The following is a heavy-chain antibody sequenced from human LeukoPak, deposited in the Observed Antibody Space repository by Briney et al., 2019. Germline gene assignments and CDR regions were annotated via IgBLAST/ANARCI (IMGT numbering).Heavy chain of an antibody. V-gene: IGHV3-7*01. CDR1: GFTFSSYW. Sequence: TGGSLRLSCAASGFTFSSYWMSWVRQAPGKGLEWVANIKQEGSEKYYVDSVKGRFTISRDNAKNSLYLQMNSLRAEDTAVYYCARDYRELVVAATGRTYYYYYGMDVWGQGTTVTVSS. CDR2: IKQEGSEK. CDR3: ARDYRELVVAATGRTYYYYYGMDV. D-gene: IGHD2-15*01. J-gene: IGHJ6*02.